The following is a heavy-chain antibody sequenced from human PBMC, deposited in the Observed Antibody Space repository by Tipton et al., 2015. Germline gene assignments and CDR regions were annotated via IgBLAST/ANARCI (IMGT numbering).Heavy chain of an antibody. Sequence: TLSLTCTVSGGSISSRSYYWGWIRQPPGKGLEWIGSIHYSGNIYYNLSLKSRVTISVDTSKNQFSLKLSSVTAADTAVYYCACQDYDSLTRDYQTVDYWGQGTLVTVSS. J-gene: IGHJ4*02. V-gene: IGHV4-39*01. CDR1: GGSISSRSYY. CDR2: IHYSGNI. D-gene: IGHD3-9*01. CDR3: ACQDYDSLTRDYQTVDY.